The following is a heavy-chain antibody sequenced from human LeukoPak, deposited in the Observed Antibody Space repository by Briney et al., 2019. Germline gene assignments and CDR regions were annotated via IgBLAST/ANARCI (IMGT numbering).Heavy chain of an antibody. D-gene: IGHD6-19*01. CDR1: GFTFSSYW. CDR2: IEQDGSEK. V-gene: IGHV3-7*01. J-gene: IGHJ6*02. Sequence: GGSLRLSCAASGFTFSSYWMSWVRQAPGKGLEWVANIEQDGSEKYYVDSVKGRFTISRDNAKNSLYLQMNSLRAEDTAVYYCARVDSSGWMGYYYYGMDVWGQGTTVTVSS. CDR3: ARVDSSGWMGYYYYGMDV.